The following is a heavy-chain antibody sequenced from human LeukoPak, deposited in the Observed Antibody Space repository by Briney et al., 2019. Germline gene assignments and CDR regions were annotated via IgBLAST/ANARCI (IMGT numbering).Heavy chain of an antibody. Sequence: PSETLSLTCTVSGGSISSGGYYWSWIRQHPGKGLEWVGYTYYSGSTYYNPSLKSRVTISVDTSKNQFSLKLSSVTAADTAVYYCARGGLSSSWYGVDYWGQGTLVTVSS. CDR2: TYYSGST. J-gene: IGHJ4*02. V-gene: IGHV4-31*03. CDR1: GGSISSGGYY. CDR3: ARGGLSSSWYGVDY. D-gene: IGHD6-13*01.